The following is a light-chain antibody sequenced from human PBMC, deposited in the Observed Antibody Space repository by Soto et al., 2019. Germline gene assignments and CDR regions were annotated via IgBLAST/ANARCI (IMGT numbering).Light chain of an antibody. CDR1: SSDVGGYKL. Sequence: QSALTQPASVSGSPGQSITISCTGTSSDVGGYKLVSWYQQYPGKAPKLIIYEDTKRPSGVSNRFSGSKSGNTASLTIYGLQAEDEADYHCCSYADTFWVFGGGTKLTVL. CDR2: EDT. V-gene: IGLV2-23*01. J-gene: IGLJ3*02. CDR3: CSYADTFWV.